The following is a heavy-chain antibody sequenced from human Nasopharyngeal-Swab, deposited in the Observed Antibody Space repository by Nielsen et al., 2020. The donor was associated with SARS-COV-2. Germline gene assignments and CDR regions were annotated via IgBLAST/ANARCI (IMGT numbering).Heavy chain of an antibody. Sequence: GEFLKISCAASGFTFSSYWMSWVRQAPGKGLEWVANIKQDGSEKYYVDSVKGRFTISRDNSKNTLYLQMNSLRAEDTAVYYCAKDQSRNFYYYDSSGKNAFDIWGQGTMVTVSS. D-gene: IGHD3-22*01. CDR1: GFTFSSYW. CDR3: AKDQSRNFYYYDSSGKNAFDI. J-gene: IGHJ3*02. CDR2: IKQDGSEK. V-gene: IGHV3-7*03.